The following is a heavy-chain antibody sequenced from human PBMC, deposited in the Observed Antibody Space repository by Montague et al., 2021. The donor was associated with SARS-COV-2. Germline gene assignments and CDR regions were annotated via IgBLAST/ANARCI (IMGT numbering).Heavy chain of an antibody. V-gene: IGHV4-39*01. J-gene: IGHJ3*02. CDR1: GGSISSSSYY. CDR3: ASPTYYYDSSGSDAFDI. Sequence: SETLSLTCTVSGGSISSSSYYWGWIRQPPGKGLEWIGSIYYSGSTYYNPSLKSRVTISVDTSKNQFSLNLSSVTAADTAVYYCASPTYYYDSSGSDAFDIWGQGTMVTVST. D-gene: IGHD3-22*01. CDR2: IYYSGST.